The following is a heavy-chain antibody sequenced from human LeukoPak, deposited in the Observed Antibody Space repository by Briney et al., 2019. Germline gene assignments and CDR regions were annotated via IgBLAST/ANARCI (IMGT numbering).Heavy chain of an antibody. V-gene: IGHV3-74*01. CDR3: ATPGIRDQYDFDS. CDR1: AVTFSSYW. Sequence: GGSLRLSCAASAVTFSSYWMHWVRQAPGKGLVWVSRISPDGSSTNYADSVKGRFTISRDNVKNTLYLQMNSLRAEDTAVYYCATPGIRDQYDFDSWGQGTLVTVSS. CDR2: ISPDGSST. D-gene: IGHD6-13*01. J-gene: IGHJ4*02.